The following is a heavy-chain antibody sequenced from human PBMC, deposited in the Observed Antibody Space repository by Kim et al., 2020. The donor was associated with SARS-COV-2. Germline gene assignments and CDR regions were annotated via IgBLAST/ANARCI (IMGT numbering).Heavy chain of an antibody. J-gene: IGHJ5*02. D-gene: IGHD1-1*01. CDR2: INHSGST. V-gene: IGHV4-34*01. CDR3: ARGPSVERRDNWFDP. CDR1: GGSFSGYY. Sequence: SETLSLTCAVYGGSFSGYYWSWIRQPPGKGLEWIGEINHSGSTNYNPSLKSRVTISVDTSKNQFSLKLSSVTAADTAVYYCARGPSVERRDNWFDPWGQGTLVTVSS.